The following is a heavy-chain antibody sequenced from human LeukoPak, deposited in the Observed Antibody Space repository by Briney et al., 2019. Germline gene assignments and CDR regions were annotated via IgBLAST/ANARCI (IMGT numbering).Heavy chain of an antibody. CDR2: IYPGDSDT. CDR1: GYSFTSYW. D-gene: IGHD3-9*01. V-gene: IGHV5-51*01. J-gene: IGHJ4*02. Sequence: GESLKISCKGSGYSFTSYWIGWVRQMPGKGLEWMGIIYPGDSDTRYSPSFQGQVTISSDKSISTAYLQWSSLKASDTAMYYCARSPVYYDILTGYFRPRNFDYWGQGTPVTVSS. CDR3: ARSPVYYDILTGYFRPRNFDY.